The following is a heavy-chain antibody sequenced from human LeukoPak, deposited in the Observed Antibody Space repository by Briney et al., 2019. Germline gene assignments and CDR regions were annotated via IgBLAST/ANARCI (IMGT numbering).Heavy chain of an antibody. J-gene: IGHJ4*02. CDR3: AGEGGGYCSGGSCLIRY. Sequence: ASVKVSCKASGYTFTGYYMHWVRQAPGQGLEWMGWINPNSGGTKYAQKFQGRVTMTRDTSISTAYMELSRQRHNDRAVYYCAGEGGGYCSGGSCLIRYWGQGTLVTVSS. D-gene: IGHD2-15*01. CDR2: INPNSGGT. V-gene: IGHV1-2*02. CDR1: GYTFTGYY.